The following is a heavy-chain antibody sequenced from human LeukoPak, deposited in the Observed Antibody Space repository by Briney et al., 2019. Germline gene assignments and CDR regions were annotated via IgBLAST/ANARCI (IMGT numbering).Heavy chain of an antibody. Sequence: ASVKVSCKASGYTFTSYGISWVRQAPGQGLEWMGWISGYTGNANYAQKLQGRVTMTTDTSTSTAYMELRSLRSDDTAVYYCARDLNLIVVVPAAHVYDYWGQGTLVIVSS. J-gene: IGHJ4*02. D-gene: IGHD2-2*01. CDR2: ISGYTGNA. CDR1: GYTFTSYG. V-gene: IGHV1-18*04. CDR3: ARDLNLIVVVPAAHVYDY.